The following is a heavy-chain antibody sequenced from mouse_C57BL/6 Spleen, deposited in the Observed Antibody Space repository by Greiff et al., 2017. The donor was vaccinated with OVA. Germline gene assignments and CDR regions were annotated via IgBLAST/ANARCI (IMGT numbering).Heavy chain of an antibody. CDR2: ISSGSSTI. D-gene: IGHD3-3*01. V-gene: IGHV5-17*01. Sequence: EVQRVESGGGLVKPGGSLKLSCAASGFTFSDYGMHWVRQAPEKGLEWVAYISSGSSTIYYADTVKGRFTISRDNAKNTLFLQMTSLRSEDTAMYYCARGDGPRGYFDYWGQGTTLTVSS. CDR1: GFTFSDYG. CDR3: ARGDGPRGYFDY. J-gene: IGHJ2*01.